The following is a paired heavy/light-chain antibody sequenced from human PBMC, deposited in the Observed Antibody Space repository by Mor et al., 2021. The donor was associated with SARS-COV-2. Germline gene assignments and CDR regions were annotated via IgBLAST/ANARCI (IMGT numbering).Heavy chain of an antibody. CDR2: IWYDGSYE. V-gene: IGHV3-33*01. CDR3: ARTEAYYYGSGSYYGNYYGMDV. Sequence: QVQLVESGGGVVQPGRSLRLSCAASGFTFSSYGMHWVRQAPGKGLEWVAIIWYDGSYEYYADSVKGRFTISRVNSKNTLYLQMNSLRAEDTAVYYCARTEAYYYGSGSYYGNYYGMDVWGQGTTVTVSS. D-gene: IGHD3-10*01. J-gene: IGHJ6*02. CDR1: GFTFSSYG.
Light chain of an antibody. CDR3: GTWDSSLSAVV. CDR2: ENN. J-gene: IGLJ2*01. Sequence: QSVLTQPPSVSAAPGQKVTISCSGSSSNIGDNYVSWYQQVPGTAPKLLIYENNKRPSGIPDRFSGSKSGTSATLGITGLQTGDEADYYCGTWDSSLSAVVFGGGTKLTVL. CDR1: SSNIGDNY. V-gene: IGLV1-51*02.